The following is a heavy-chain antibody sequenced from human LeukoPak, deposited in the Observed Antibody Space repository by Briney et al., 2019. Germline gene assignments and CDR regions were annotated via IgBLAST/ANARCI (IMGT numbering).Heavy chain of an antibody. Sequence: SETLSLTCTVSGGSISNYYWSWIRQPPGKGLEWIGYIYYSGSTNYNPSLKSRVTISVDTSKNQFSLKLSSVTAADTAVYYCASSGYSYGFGYYYYYGMDVWGQGTTVTVSS. D-gene: IGHD5-18*01. J-gene: IGHJ6*02. V-gene: IGHV4-59*01. CDR2: IYYSGST. CDR3: ASSGYSYGFGYYYYYGMDV. CDR1: GGSISNYY.